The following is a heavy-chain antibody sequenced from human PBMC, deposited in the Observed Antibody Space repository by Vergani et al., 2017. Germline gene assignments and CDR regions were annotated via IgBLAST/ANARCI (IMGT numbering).Heavy chain of an antibody. CDR1: GYTFTSYG. V-gene: IGHV1-18*01. CDR3: ARDLEVWSTHYYYGMDV. J-gene: IGHJ6*02. D-gene: IGHD2-8*02. Sequence: QVQLVQSGAEVKKPGASVKVSCKASGYTFTSYGISWVRQAPGQGLEWMGWISAYNGNTNYAQKLQGRVTMTTDTSTSTAYMELRSLRSDDTAVYYCARDLEVWSTHYYYGMDVWGQGTTVTVSS. CDR2: ISAYNGNT.